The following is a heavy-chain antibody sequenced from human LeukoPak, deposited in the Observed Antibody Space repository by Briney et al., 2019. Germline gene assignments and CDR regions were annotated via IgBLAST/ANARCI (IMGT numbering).Heavy chain of an antibody. CDR3: ARGGVDTAMVKGPFDY. CDR1: GYTFTGYY. Sequence: GASVKVSCKASGYTFTGYYMHWVRQAPGQGLEWMGWINPNSGGTNYAQEFQGWVTMTRDTSISTAYMELSRLRSDDTAVYYCARGGVDTAMVKGPFDYWGQGTLVTVSS. CDR2: INPNSGGT. V-gene: IGHV1-2*04. D-gene: IGHD5-18*01. J-gene: IGHJ4*02.